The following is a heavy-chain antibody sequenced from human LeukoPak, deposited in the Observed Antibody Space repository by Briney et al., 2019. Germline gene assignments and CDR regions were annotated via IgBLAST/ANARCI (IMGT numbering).Heavy chain of an antibody. D-gene: IGHD2-2*01. CDR1: GGSISSGSYY. J-gene: IGHJ5*02. V-gene: IGHV4-61*02. CDR2: IYTSGST. CDR3: ARFGLGTLPASNWFDP. Sequence: PSETLSLTCTVSGGSISSGSYYWSWIRQPAGKGLEWIGRIYTSGSTNYNPSLKSRVTISVDTSKNQFSLKLSSVTAADTAVYYCARFGLGTLPASNWFDPWGQGTLVTVSS.